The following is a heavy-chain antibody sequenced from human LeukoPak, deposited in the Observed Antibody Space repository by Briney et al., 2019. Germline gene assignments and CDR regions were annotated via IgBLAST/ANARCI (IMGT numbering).Heavy chain of an antibody. CDR3: ASYNDHDAFDI. D-gene: IGHD1-1*01. J-gene: IGHJ3*02. Sequence: SETLSLTCTVSGGSISSSSYYWSWIRQPPGKGLEWIGYIYYSGSTNYNPSLKSRVTISVDTSKNQFSLKLSSVTAADTAVYYCASYNDHDAFDIWGQGTMVTVSS. CDR2: IYYSGST. CDR1: GGSISSSSYY. V-gene: IGHV4-61*05.